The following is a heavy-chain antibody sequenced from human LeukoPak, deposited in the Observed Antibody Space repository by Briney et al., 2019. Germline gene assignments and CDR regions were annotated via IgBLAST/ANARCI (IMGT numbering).Heavy chain of an antibody. D-gene: IGHD2-2*01. Sequence: GGSLRLSCAASGFTFSSYAMSWVRQAPGKGLEWVSAISGSGGSTYYADSVKGRFTISRDNSKNTLYLQMNSLRAEDTAVYYCGGYCSSTSCFYAFDIWGQGTMVTVSS. J-gene: IGHJ3*02. CDR3: GGYCSSTSCFYAFDI. CDR2: ISGSGGST. V-gene: IGHV3-23*01. CDR1: GFTFSSYA.